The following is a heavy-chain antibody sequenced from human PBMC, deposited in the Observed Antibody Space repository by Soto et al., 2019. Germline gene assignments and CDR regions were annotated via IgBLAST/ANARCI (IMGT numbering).Heavy chain of an antibody. V-gene: IGHV4-34*01. J-gene: IGHJ5*02. CDR1: GGSFSDCY. Sequence: SETLSLTCAVYGGSFSDCYWSWIRQPPGKGLEWVGEINHSGTTKYNPSLKGRVTISVDTSKNQFSLRLTSVTAADTAVYFCARGRGLRRTYSGSWSDYSWFDPWGQGTLVTVSS. CDR2: INHSGTT. CDR3: ARGRGLRRTYSGSWSDYSWFDP. D-gene: IGHD6-13*01.